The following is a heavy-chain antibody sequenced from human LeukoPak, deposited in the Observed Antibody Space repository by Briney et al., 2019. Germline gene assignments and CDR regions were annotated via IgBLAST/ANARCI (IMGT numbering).Heavy chain of an antibody. J-gene: IGHJ4*02. V-gene: IGHV3-33*01. CDR3: ARDGFSSSWYGRALDY. D-gene: IGHD6-13*01. CDR1: GFSSYG. CDR2: IWYDESNK. Sequence: GGSLRLSCAASGFSSYGMHWVRQAPGKGLEWVAVIWYDESNKYYADSVKGRFTISRDNSRNTLYLQMNSLRSEDTAVYYCARDGFSSSWYGRALDYWGQGTLVTVSS.